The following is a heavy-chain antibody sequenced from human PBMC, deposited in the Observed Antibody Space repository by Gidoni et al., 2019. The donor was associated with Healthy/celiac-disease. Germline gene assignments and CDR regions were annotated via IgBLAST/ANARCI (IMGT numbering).Heavy chain of an antibody. CDR3: ARVLIVGATLGY. CDR1: GYTFTGYY. J-gene: IGHJ4*02. D-gene: IGHD1-26*01. CDR2: INPKSGGT. V-gene: IGHV1-2*02. Sequence: QVQLVQSGAQVQKPGASVKVSCKPSGYTFTGYYMHWVRQAPGQGLEWMGWINPKSGGTNNEQKFQGRGTMTRETSISTAYMELSRLRSDDTAVYYCARVLIVGATLGYWGQGTLVTVSS.